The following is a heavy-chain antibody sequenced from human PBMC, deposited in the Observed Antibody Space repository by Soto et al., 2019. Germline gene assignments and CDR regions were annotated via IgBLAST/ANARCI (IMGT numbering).Heavy chain of an antibody. CDR1: GFTFSGHA. J-gene: IGHJ6*02. V-gene: IGHV3-33*01. D-gene: IGHD6-19*01. CDR2: IWYDGSNK. CDR3: ARDGQSLAPYALDV. Sequence: QVQVVESGGGVVQPGRSLRLSCTASGFTFSGHAMHWVRQPPGKGLEWVAQIWYDGSNKYYADSVKGRFTISRDNSKNTLYVHMDSLRVEDTGVYYCARDGQSLAPYALDVWGQGTSVTVSS.